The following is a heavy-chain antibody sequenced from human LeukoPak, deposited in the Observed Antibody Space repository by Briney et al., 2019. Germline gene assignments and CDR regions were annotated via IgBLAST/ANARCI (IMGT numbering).Heavy chain of an antibody. CDR2: IYTSGST. Sequence: SETLSLTCTVSGGSISSYYWSWIRQPAGKGLEWIGRIYTSGSTNYNPSLKSRVTMSVDTSKNQFSLKLSSVTAADTAVYYCARAGIAAAGKDGRNYYYYGTDVWGQGTTVTVSS. J-gene: IGHJ6*02. V-gene: IGHV4-4*07. D-gene: IGHD6-13*01. CDR3: ARAGIAAAGKDGRNYYYYGTDV. CDR1: GGSISSYY.